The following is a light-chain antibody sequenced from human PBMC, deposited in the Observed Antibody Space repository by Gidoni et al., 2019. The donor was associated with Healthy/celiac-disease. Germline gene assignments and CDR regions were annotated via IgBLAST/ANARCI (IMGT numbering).Light chain of an antibody. CDR3: QQSYSTLFT. J-gene: IGKJ3*01. Sequence: DIKMTQSPSSLSSSVGDRVTITCRASQSSRSYLNRYQQKPVKAPKLLINAASSWRSGVPSRFSGSGSATVFTRTISSLQPGDFASYYWQQSYSTLFTFXPXTKVXI. CDR1: QSSRSY. CDR2: AAS. V-gene: IGKV1-39*01.